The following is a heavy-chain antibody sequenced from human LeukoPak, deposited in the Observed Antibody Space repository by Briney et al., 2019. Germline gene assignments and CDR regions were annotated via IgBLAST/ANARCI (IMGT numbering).Heavy chain of an antibody. CDR2: INHSGST. CDR1: GGSFSGYY. D-gene: IGHD3-10*01. J-gene: IGHJ4*02. V-gene: IGHV4-34*01. Sequence: SETLSLTCAVYGGSFSGYYWSWTRQPPGKGLEWIGEINHSGSTNYNPSLKSRVTISVDTSKNQFSLKLSSVTAADTAVYYCARVMGAFAYFDYWGQGTLVTVSS. CDR3: ARVMGAFAYFDY.